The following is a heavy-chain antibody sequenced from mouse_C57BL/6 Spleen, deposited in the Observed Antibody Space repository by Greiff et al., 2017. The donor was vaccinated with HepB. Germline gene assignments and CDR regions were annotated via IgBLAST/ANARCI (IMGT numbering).Heavy chain of an antibody. CDR1: GYAFSSSW. Sequence: VKLMESGPELVKPGASVKISCKASGYAFSSSWMNWVKQRPGKGLEWIGRIYPGDGDTNYNGKFKGKATLTADKSSSTAYMQLSSLTSEDSAVYFCARDYGHWYFDVWGTGTTVTVSS. CDR2: IYPGDGDT. D-gene: IGHD1-2*01. J-gene: IGHJ1*03. V-gene: IGHV1-82*01. CDR3: ARDYGHWYFDV.